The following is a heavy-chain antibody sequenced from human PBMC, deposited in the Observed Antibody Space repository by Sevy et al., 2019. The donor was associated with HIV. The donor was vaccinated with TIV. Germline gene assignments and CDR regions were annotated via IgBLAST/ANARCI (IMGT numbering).Heavy chain of an antibody. V-gene: IGHV3-30-3*01. CDR3: AREPYSSSWYIPYYYYGMDV. CDR2: ISYDGSNK. J-gene: IGHJ6*02. D-gene: IGHD6-13*01. CDR1: GFTFSSYA. Sequence: GGSLRLSCAASGFTFSSYAMHWVRQAPGKGLEWVAVISYDGSNKYYADSVKGRFTISRDNSKNTRYLQMNSLRAEDTAVYYWAREPYSSSWYIPYYYYGMDVWGQGTTVTVSS.